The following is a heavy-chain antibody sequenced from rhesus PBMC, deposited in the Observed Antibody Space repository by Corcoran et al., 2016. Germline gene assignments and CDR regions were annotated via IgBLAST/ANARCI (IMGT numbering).Heavy chain of an antibody. J-gene: IGHJ2*01. CDR1: GGSIRSNY. CDR2: ISGSGGST. CDR3: ARGPAYGNYVAYWYFDL. V-gene: IGHV4-173*01. D-gene: IGHD4-35*01. Sequence: QVQLQESGPGLVKPSETLSLTCAVSGGSIRSNYWSWIRQPPGKGLEWIGRISGSGGSTDYNPSLKSRVTISTDTSKNQFSLKLSSVTAADTAVYYCARGPAYGNYVAYWYFDLWGPGTPITISS.